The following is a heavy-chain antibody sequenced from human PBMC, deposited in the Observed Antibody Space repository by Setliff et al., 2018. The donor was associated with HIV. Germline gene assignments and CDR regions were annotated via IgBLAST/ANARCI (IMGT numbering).Heavy chain of an antibody. CDR2: TRSKADGGTI. J-gene: IGHJ3*01. CDR1: GFTFRNLW. CDR3: VTDDKVAFDV. Sequence: PGGSLRLSCAASGFTFRNLWMTWVRQAPGKGLEWVGHTRSKADGGTIDYAAPVKGRFTISRDDSKDTLYLQMNSLETEDTAVYYCVTDDKVAFDVWGRGTMVTVS. V-gene: IGHV3-15*01.